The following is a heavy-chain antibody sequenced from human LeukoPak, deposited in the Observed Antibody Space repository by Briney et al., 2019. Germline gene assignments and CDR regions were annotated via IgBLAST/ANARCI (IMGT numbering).Heavy chain of an antibody. CDR1: GLIVSTNY. CDR3: ARQGYHFDTNADHLEAFDI. V-gene: IGHV3-53*01. Sequence: GGSLRLSCAASGLIVSTNYMNWVRQAPGKGLEWVSIMYDGGSTYYSESVRGRFTISRHNSKSTLYLQMNNLRVEDTAVYYCARQGYHFDTNADHLEAFDIWGQGTMVIVSS. D-gene: IGHD3-22*01. J-gene: IGHJ3*02. CDR2: MYDGGST.